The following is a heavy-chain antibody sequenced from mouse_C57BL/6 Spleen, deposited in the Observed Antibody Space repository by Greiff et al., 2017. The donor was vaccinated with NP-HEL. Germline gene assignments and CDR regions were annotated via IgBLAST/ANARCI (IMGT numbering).Heavy chain of an antibody. CDR3: AIYYYGSSYPYFDV. J-gene: IGHJ1*03. Sequence: QVQLQQSGPELVKPGASVKISCKASGYAFSSSWMNWVKQRPGKGLEWIGRIYPGDGDTNYNGKFKGKATLTADKSSSTAYMQLSSLTSEDSAVYFCAIYYYGSSYPYFDVWGTGTTVTVSS. CDR2: IYPGDGDT. D-gene: IGHD1-1*01. CDR1: GYAFSSSW. V-gene: IGHV1-82*01.